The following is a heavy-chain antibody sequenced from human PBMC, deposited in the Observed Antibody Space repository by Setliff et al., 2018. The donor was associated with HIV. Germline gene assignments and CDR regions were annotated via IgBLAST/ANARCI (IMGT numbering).Heavy chain of an antibody. D-gene: IGHD4-17*01. CDR3: AKKGLDDYDDYLNLRWCFDL. CDR1: GYTFTSYA. CDR2: INPNSGGT. V-gene: IGHV1-2*04. J-gene: IGHJ2*01. Sequence: ASVKVSCKASGYTFTSYAMHWVRQAPGQGLEWMGWINPNSGGTNYAQKFQGWVTMTRDTSISTAYMELTRLTSDDTAAYYCAKKGLDDYDDYLNLRWCFDLWGRGTLVTVSS.